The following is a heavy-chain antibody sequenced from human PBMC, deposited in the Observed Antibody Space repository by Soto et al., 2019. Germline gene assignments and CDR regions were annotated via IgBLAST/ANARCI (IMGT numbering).Heavy chain of an antibody. CDR3: ARGSWLRGDYFDY. CDR2: ISAYNGNT. Sequence: QVQLVQSGAEVKNPGASVKVSCKASGYTYTSYGITWVLQAPGQGLEWMGWISAYNGNTNYAQKLQGRVTMTTDTSTSTAYRERRSLKSDDTAVYYCARGSWLRGDYFDYWGQGTLVTVSS. J-gene: IGHJ4*02. CDR1: GYTYTSYG. D-gene: IGHD5-12*01. V-gene: IGHV1-18*04.